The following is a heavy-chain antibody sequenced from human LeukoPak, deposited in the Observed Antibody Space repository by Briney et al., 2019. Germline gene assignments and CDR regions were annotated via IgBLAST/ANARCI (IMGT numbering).Heavy chain of an antibody. Sequence: GGSLRLSCAVSGFTFSDYYMSWIRQAPGKGLEWVSYISSGGSTISHADSVKGRFTISRENAENSLYLQMNSLRAEDTAVYYCAGRAAAGRCFDYWGQGTLVTVSS. CDR3: AGRAAAGRCFDY. V-gene: IGHV3-11*01. J-gene: IGHJ4*02. D-gene: IGHD6-13*01. CDR1: GFTFSDYY. CDR2: ISSGGSTI.